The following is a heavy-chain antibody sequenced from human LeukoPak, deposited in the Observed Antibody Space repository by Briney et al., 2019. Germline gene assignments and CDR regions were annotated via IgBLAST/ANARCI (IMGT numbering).Heavy chain of an antibody. CDR1: GGSFSGYY. CDR3: ARCRVKWLVLETSKGNWFDP. CDR2: INHSGST. J-gene: IGHJ5*02. V-gene: IGHV4-34*01. Sequence: SETLSLTCAVYGGSFSGYYWSWIRQPPKKGLEWIGEINHSGSTNYNPSLKSRVTISVDTSKNQFSLKVRSVTAADTAVYYCARCRVKWLVLETSKGNWFDPWGQGTLVTVSS. D-gene: IGHD6-19*01.